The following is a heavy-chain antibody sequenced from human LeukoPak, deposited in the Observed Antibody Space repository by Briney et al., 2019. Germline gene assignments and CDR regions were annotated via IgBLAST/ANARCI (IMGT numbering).Heavy chain of an antibody. CDR3: ARHGSSSWPVDY. D-gene: IGHD6-13*01. V-gene: IGHV5-51*01. CDR1: GYMFTSYW. J-gene: IGHJ4*02. Sequence: GESLKISRQGSGYMFTSYWSALVRQMPGKGLEWMGMIYPGDSDTRYSPSFQGQVTISADKSISTAYLQWSSLKASDTAMYYCARHGSSSWPVDYWGQRTLVTVSS. CDR2: IYPGDSDT.